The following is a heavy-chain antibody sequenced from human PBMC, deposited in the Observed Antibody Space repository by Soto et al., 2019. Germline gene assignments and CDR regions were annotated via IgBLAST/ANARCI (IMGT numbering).Heavy chain of an antibody. Sequence: GGSLRLSCSASGFTVSTYTMGWVRLAPGKGLEWVSAISGGGGSTYYADSVKGRFTISRDNSKNTLYLQMNSLRAEDTAVYYCAKASAVAGPKQYFQHWGQGTLVTVSS. CDR3: AKASAVAGPKQYFQH. CDR2: ISGGGGST. V-gene: IGHV3-23*01. J-gene: IGHJ1*01. D-gene: IGHD6-19*01. CDR1: GFTVSTYT.